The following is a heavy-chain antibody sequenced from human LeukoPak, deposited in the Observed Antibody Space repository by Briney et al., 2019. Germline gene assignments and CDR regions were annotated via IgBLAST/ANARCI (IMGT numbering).Heavy chain of an antibody. J-gene: IGHJ4*02. CDR2: ISYDGSNK. D-gene: IGHD3-16*01. CDR1: GFTFSSYA. Sequence: GGSLRLSCAASGFTFSSYAMHWDRQAPGKGLEWVAVISYDGSNKYYADSVKGRFTISRDNSKNTLYLQMNSLRAEDTAVYYCARDGGYTGSYYFDYWGQGTLVTVSS. V-gene: IGHV3-30*04. CDR3: ARDGGYTGSYYFDY.